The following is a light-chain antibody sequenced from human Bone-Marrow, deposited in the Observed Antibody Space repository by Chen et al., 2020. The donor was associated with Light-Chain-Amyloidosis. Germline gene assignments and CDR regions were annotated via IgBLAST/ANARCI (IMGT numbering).Light chain of an antibody. CDR1: NIGSTS. Sequence: SYVLTQPSSVSVAPGQTATIACGGNNIGSTSVHWYQQTPGQAPLLVVYDDSDLPSGIPERLSGSNSGNTATLTISRVEAGDEADYYWQVWDRSSDRPVFGGGTKLTVL. J-gene: IGLJ3*02. CDR2: DDS. CDR3: QVWDRSSDRPV. V-gene: IGLV3-21*02.